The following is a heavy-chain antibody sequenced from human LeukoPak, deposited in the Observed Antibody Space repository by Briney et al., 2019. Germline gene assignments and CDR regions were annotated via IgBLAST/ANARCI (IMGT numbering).Heavy chain of an antibody. V-gene: IGHV7-4-1*02. Sequence: ASVKLSCKGSVYTFTIYAMNWVRHAPRQGLEWMGWINTNTGNPTYAQGFTGRFVFSLDTSVSTAYLQISSLKAEDTAVYYCARVFKWLRPEYAFDIWGQGTMVTVSS. CDR1: VYTFTIYA. J-gene: IGHJ3*02. CDR2: INTNTGNP. CDR3: ARVFKWLRPEYAFDI. D-gene: IGHD5-12*01.